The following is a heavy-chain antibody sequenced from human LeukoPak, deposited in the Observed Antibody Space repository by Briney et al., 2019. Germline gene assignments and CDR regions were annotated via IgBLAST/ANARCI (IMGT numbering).Heavy chain of an antibody. J-gene: IGHJ4*02. CDR3: ARDLFYYVDTAMEFDY. V-gene: IGHV3-21*01. CDR1: GFTFSSYS. Sequence: GGSLRLSCAASGFTFSSYSMNWVRQAPGKGLEWVSSISSSSSYIYYADSVKGRFTISRDNAKNSLYLQMNSLRAEDTAVYYCARDLFYYVDTAMEFDYWGQGTLVTVSS. CDR2: ISSSSSYI. D-gene: IGHD5-18*01.